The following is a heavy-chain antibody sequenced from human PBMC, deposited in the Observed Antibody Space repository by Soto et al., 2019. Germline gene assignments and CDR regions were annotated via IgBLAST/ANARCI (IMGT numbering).Heavy chain of an antibody. J-gene: IGHJ6*02. V-gene: IGHV4-39*01. D-gene: IGHD2-2*01. Sequence: SETLSLTCTVSGGSISSSSYYWGWIRQPPGKGLEWIGSIYYSGSTYYNPSLKSRVTISVDTSKNQFSLKLSSVTAADTAVYYCESPSTSSPVMDVWGQGTTVTVSS. CDR3: ESPSTSSPVMDV. CDR1: GGSISSSSYY. CDR2: IYYSGST.